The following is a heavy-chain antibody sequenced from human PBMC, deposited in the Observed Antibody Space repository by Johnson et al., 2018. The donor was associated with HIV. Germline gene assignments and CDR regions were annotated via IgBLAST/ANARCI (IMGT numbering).Heavy chain of an antibody. D-gene: IGHD5-12*01. V-gene: IGHV3-74*02. CDR2: INSDGSST. CDR1: GFTFSSYW. Sequence: VQLVESGGGVVQPGRSLRLSCAASGFTFSSYWMHWVRQAPGKGLVWVSRINSDGSSTSYADSVKGRFTISRDNAKNTLYLQMSSLRAEDTAVYYCAKGRGYDYDALDFWGQGTMVTVSS. CDR3: AKGRGYDYDALDF. J-gene: IGHJ3*01.